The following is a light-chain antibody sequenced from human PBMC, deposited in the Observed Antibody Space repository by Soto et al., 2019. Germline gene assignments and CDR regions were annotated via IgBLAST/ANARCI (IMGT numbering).Light chain of an antibody. CDR1: QSVISD. V-gene: IGKV3-15*01. Sequence: EIVMTQSPATLSVSPGERATLSCRASQSVISDFAWYQQKPGPAPRLLIYGASTRDTGIPARFSGSGSGTEFTLTISSLQSEDFAVYYCPQYNNWPRTFGQGTKVEIK. CDR3: PQYNNWPRT. CDR2: GAS. J-gene: IGKJ1*01.